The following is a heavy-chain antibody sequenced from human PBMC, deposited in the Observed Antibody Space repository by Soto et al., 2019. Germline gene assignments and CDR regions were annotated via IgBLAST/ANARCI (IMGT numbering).Heavy chain of an antibody. D-gene: IGHD1-26*01. Sequence: PGGSLRLSCATSGFTFNTNGMHWVRQAPGKGLVWVSRINSDGSSTSYADSVKGRFTISRDNAKNTLYLQMNSLRAEDTAVYYCARDEEANRGPFDYWGQGTLVTVSS. CDR1: GFTFNTNG. V-gene: IGHV3-74*01. J-gene: IGHJ4*02. CDR3: ARDEEANRGPFDY. CDR2: INSDGSST.